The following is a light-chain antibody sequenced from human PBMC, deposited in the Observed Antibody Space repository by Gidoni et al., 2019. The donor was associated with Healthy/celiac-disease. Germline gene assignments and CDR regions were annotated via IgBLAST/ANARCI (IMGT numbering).Light chain of an antibody. Sequence: DIAMTQSPATLSVPSGERATLACRASQSVSSNLAWYQQKPGQAPRLLIYGASTRATGIPARFSGSGSGTEFTLTISSLQSEDFAVYYCQQYNSWPLTFGGXTKVEIK. CDR3: QQYNSWPLT. CDR2: GAS. V-gene: IGKV3-15*01. CDR1: QSVSSN. J-gene: IGKJ4*01.